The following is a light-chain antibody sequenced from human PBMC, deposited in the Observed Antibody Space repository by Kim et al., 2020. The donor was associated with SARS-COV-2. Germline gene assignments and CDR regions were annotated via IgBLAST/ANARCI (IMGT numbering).Light chain of an antibody. Sequence: ASVKLTCTLSSGHSSYAIAWHQQQPEKGPRYLMKLNSDGSHSKGDGNPDRFSGSSSGAERYLSISSLQSEDEADYYCQTWGTGLGVFGTGTKVTVL. CDR3: QTWGTGLGV. CDR1: SGHSSYA. J-gene: IGLJ1*01. V-gene: IGLV4-69*01. CDR2: LNSDGSH.